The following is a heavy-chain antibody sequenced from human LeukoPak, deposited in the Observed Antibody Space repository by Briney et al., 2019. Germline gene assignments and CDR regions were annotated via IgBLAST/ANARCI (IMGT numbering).Heavy chain of an antibody. V-gene: IGHV3-30*18. Sequence: GGSLRLSCAASGFTFSSSGMHWVRQAPGKGLEWVAAISYDGSNKYYADSVKGRFTISRDNSKNTLYLQMNSLRAEDTAVYYCAKDPNYYDSSGYFQHWGQGTLVAVSS. D-gene: IGHD3-22*01. CDR3: AKDPNYYDSSGYFQH. CDR1: GFTFSSSG. CDR2: ISYDGSNK. J-gene: IGHJ1*01.